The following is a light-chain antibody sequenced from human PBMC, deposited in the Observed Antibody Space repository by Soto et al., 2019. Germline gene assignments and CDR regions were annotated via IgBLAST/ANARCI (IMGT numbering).Light chain of an antibody. CDR1: SSDVGGYIF. V-gene: IGLV2-8*01. J-gene: IGLJ1*01. Sequence: QSVLTQPPSASGSPGQSVTISCTGTSSDVGGYIFVSWYQQHPGKVPKLIIYDVNKRPSWVPDRFSGSKYGNTASLTVSGLQAEDEGDYYCVSFAGGTYVFGTGTKVTVL. CDR2: DVN. CDR3: VSFAGGTYV.